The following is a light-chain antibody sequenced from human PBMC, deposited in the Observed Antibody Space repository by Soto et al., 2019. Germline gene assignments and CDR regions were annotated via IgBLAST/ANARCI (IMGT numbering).Light chain of an antibody. CDR2: DAS. V-gene: IGKV3-11*01. J-gene: IGKJ5*01. Sequence: ELVLTQSPATLSLSPGERATLSCRASQSVSNYLAWYQQKPGQAPRLLIYDASNRATGIPARFTGSGSGTDFTLTIRSLEPEDFAVYYGQQRSNWPSITFGQGTRLEIK. CDR3: QQRSNWPSIT. CDR1: QSVSNY.